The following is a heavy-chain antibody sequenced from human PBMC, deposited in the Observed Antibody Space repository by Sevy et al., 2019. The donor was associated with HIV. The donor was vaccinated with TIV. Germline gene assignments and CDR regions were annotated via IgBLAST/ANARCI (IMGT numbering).Heavy chain of an antibody. CDR1: GGTFSSYA. J-gene: IGHJ6*02. D-gene: IGHD2-15*01. Sequence: ASVKVSCKASGGTFSSYAISWVRQAPGQGLEWMGGIIPIFGTANYAQKFQGRVTITADESTSTAYMELSSLRSEDTAVYYCARDPGYCSGGSCYRPLKRVRYGMDVWAQGTTVTVSS. CDR3: ARDPGYCSGGSCYRPLKRVRYGMDV. CDR2: IIPIFGTA. V-gene: IGHV1-69*13.